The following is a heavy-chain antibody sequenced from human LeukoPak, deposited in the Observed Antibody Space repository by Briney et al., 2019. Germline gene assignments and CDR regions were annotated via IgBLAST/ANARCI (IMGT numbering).Heavy chain of an antibody. V-gene: IGHV4-34*01. Sequence: GSLRLSCAASGFTFSSYWMHWVRQAPGKGLEWIGEMNHSGSANYNPSLKSRVTISVDTSKNQCSLRLSSVTAADTAVYYCARQGRRFDYNYYYYLDVWGKGTTVTTSS. CDR2: MNHSGSA. CDR3: ARQGRRFDYNYYYYLDV. D-gene: IGHD3-10*01. CDR1: GFTFSSYW. J-gene: IGHJ6*03.